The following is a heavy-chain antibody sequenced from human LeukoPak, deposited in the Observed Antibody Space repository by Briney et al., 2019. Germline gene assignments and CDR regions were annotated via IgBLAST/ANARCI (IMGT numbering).Heavy chain of an antibody. CDR1: GGSISSYY. D-gene: IGHD6-19*01. CDR2: IYYSGST. CDR3: ARSLIAVAGNDAFDI. J-gene: IGHJ3*02. Sequence: SETLSLTCTVSGGSISSYYWSWIRQPPGKGLEWIGYIYYSGSTNYNPSLKSRVTISVDTSKNQFSLKLSSVTAADTAVYYCARSLIAVAGNDAFDIWGQGTMVTVSS. V-gene: IGHV4-59*01.